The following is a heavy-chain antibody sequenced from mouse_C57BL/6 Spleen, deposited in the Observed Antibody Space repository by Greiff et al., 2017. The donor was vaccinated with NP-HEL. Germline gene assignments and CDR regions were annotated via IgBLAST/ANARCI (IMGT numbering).Heavy chain of an antibody. J-gene: IGHJ4*01. V-gene: IGHV3-6*01. CDR2: ISYDGSN. Sequence: EVKLQESGPGLVKPSQSLSLTCSVTGYSITSGYYWNWIRQFPGNKLEWMGYISYDGSNNYNPSLKNRISITRDTSKNQFFLKLNSVTTEDTATYYCARDDSHYYAMDYWGQGTSVTVSS. CDR1: GYSITSGYY. D-gene: IGHD2-4*01. CDR3: ARDDSHYYAMDY.